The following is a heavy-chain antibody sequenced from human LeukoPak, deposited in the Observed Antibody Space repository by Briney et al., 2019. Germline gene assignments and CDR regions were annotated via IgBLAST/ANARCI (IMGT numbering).Heavy chain of an antibody. Sequence: PGGSQRLSCAASGFSISSYWMNWVRQAPGEGLEWVANIKQDGSEKYYVDSVKGRFTISRDNVKNSLYLQMNSLRAEDTAVYYCASRGGWGQGTLVTVSS. V-gene: IGHV3-7*03. CDR1: GFSISSYW. CDR3: ASRGG. J-gene: IGHJ4*02. CDR2: IKQDGSEK.